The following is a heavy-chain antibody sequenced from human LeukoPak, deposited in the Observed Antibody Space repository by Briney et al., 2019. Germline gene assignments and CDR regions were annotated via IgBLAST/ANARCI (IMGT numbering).Heavy chain of an antibody. CDR2: IYYSGST. CDR3: ARESGGSCYSGECYFDL. CDR1: GGSIRSSSYY. J-gene: IGHJ2*01. V-gene: IGHV4-61*01. D-gene: IGHD2-15*01. Sequence: SETLSLTCTVSGGSIRSSSYYWSWIRQPPGKGLEWIGYIYYSGSTNYNPSLKSRVTISVDTSKNQFSLKLSSVTAADTAVYYCARESGGSCYSGECYFDLWGRGTLVSVSS.